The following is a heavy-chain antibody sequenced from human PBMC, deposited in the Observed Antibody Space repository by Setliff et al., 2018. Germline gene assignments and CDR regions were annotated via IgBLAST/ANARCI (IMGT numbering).Heavy chain of an antibody. CDR2: ISSSSSTI. D-gene: IGHD1-26*01. CDR1: GFTFSSYS. CDR3: ATPSGGYYFDY. J-gene: IGHJ4*02. Sequence: HPGGSLRLSCAASGFTFSSYSMNWVRQAPGKGLEWVSYISSSSSTIYYADSVKGRFTISRDNAKNSLYLQMNSLRAEDTAVYYCATPSGGYYFDYWGQGTLVTVSS. V-gene: IGHV3-48*04.